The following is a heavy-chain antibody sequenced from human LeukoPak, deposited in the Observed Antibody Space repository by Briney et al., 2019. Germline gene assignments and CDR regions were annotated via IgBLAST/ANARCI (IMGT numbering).Heavy chain of an antibody. J-gene: IGHJ3*02. CDR3: ARDDALGDNALDI. CDR2: ILNDGSQE. Sequence: PGGSLRLSCAACGFTFSSYGMHWVRQAPGKGLEWVAVILNDGSQEKYADSVKGRFTISRDNSKNTLFLQMNSLRAEDTAVYYCARDDALGDNALDIWGQGTMVTVSS. CDR1: GFTFSSYG. V-gene: IGHV3-33*01. D-gene: IGHD3-16*01.